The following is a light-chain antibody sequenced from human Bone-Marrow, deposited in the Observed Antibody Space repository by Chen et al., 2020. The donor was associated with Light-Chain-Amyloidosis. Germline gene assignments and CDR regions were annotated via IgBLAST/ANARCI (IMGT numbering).Light chain of an antibody. CDR2: DDS. Sequence: SYVLTQPSSVSVAPGQTATIACGGNNIGSTGVHWYQQTPGQAPLLVVYDDSDRPSGIPERFSGSNSGNTATLAISRVEAGDEADYYCQVWDRSSDRPVFGGGTKLTVL. J-gene: IGLJ3*02. CDR1: NIGSTG. CDR3: QVWDRSSDRPV. V-gene: IGLV3-21*02.